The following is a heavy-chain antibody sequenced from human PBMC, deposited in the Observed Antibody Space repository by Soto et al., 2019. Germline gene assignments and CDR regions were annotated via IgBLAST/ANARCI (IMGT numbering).Heavy chain of an antibody. CDR2: IIPLFDKA. CDR1: GDTFSSYA. Sequence: QVQLVQSGAEVKKPGSSVKVSCKTSGDTFSSYAISWVRQAPGQGLEWMGGIIPLFDKANYAQKFRGRVTITADGSTNTAYMEMRSLRSDDSAVYYCARGGVGDYFDYWGQGTLVTVSS. J-gene: IGHJ4*02. CDR3: ARGGVGDYFDY. D-gene: IGHD3-16*01. V-gene: IGHV1-69*01.